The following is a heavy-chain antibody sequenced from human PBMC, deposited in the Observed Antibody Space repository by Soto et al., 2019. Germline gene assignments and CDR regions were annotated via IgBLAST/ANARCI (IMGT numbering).Heavy chain of an antibody. CDR3: ATSYGSGSTHFDS. V-gene: IGHV1-69*02. J-gene: IGHJ4*02. Sequence: QVRLVQSGAELQKPGSSVKVSCSASGGTFNSYTIHWVRQAPGQGLEWVGRVNPIVGMSTSALKFQGRVTINADRSTTKAYMDLSSLKSEDTAIYYCATSYGSGSTHFDSWGQGTLVTVSS. CDR1: GGTFNSYT. CDR2: VNPIVGMS. D-gene: IGHD3-10*01.